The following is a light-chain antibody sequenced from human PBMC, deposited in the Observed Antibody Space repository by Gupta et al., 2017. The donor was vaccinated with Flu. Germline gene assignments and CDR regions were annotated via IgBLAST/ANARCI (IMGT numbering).Light chain of an antibody. V-gene: IGLV1-51*01. CDR2: DDN. Sequence: KVVSSCSGTTFNVGSNYVAWYQQLPGTAPKLLIYDDNKRPSGIPERFSCSRSGTSATLGIAGLQTGDEATYYCGTWDMSLNAAVFGGGTKVTVL. J-gene: IGLJ3*02. CDR3: GTWDMSLNAAV. CDR1: TFNVGSNY.